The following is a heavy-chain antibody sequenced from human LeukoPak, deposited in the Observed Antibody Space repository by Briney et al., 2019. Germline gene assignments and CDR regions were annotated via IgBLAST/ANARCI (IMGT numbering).Heavy chain of an antibody. CDR3: ARHDNRGYYSLHY. CDR1: GASISDYY. J-gene: IGHJ4*02. D-gene: IGHD3-22*01. CDR2: GHYTGSS. Sequence: TSETLSLTCTVSGASISDYYWSWIRQPPGKGLEWIGFGHYTGSSNYNPSLKRRVTTSVDTSKRQFSLKLISVTAADTAVYYCARHDNRGYYSLHYWGQGALVTVSS. V-gene: IGHV4-59*08.